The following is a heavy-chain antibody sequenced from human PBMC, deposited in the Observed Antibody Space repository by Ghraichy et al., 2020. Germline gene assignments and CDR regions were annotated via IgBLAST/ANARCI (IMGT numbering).Heavy chain of an antibody. CDR1: GGSISSYY. D-gene: IGHD6-13*01. J-gene: IGHJ6*02. CDR2: IYYSGST. Sequence: SETLSLTCTVSGGSISSYYWSWIRQPPGKGLEWIGYIYYSGSTNYNPSLKSRVTISVDTSKNQFSLKLSSVTAADTAVYYWARDKRSSSWDYYYYYGMDVWGQGTTVTVSS. V-gene: IGHV4-59*01. CDR3: ARDKRSSSWDYYYYYGMDV.